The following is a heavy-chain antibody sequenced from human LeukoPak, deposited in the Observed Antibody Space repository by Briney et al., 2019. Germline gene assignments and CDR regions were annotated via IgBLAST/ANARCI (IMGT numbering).Heavy chain of an antibody. Sequence: PGGSLRLSCAASGFAFSTYWMTWVRQAPGKGLEWVANIKQDGSEKHYVDSVRGRFIISRDNAKNSLYLQLTGLRAEDTAVYYCARHLIEGATNRYFDYWGQGTLVTVSS. D-gene: IGHD1-26*01. CDR2: IKQDGSEK. V-gene: IGHV3-7*01. CDR1: GFAFSTYW. CDR3: ARHLIEGATNRYFDY. J-gene: IGHJ4*02.